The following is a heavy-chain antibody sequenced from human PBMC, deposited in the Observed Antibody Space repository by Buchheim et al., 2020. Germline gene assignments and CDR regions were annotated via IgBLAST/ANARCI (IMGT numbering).Heavy chain of an antibody. CDR1: GYTFTSYY. CDR3: ARVQGGAWDYGGNGLFDY. V-gene: IGHV1-46*01. D-gene: IGHD4-23*01. CDR2: INPSGGST. Sequence: QVQLVQSGAEVKKPGASVKVSCKASGYTFTSYYMHWVRQAPGQGLEWMGIINPSGGSTSYAQKFQGRVTMTRDTSTSTVYMELSSLRSEDTAVYYCARVQGGAWDYGGNGLFDYWGQGTL. J-gene: IGHJ4*02.